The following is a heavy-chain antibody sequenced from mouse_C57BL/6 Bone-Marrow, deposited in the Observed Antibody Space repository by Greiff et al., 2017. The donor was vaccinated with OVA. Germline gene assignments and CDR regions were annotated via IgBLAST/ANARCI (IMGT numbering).Heavy chain of an antibody. D-gene: IGHD2-4*01. CDR3: AYYDYDVAWFAY. J-gene: IGHJ3*01. V-gene: IGHV14-3*01. CDR2: IDPANGNT. Sequence: VQLQQSVAELVRPGASVKLSCTASGFNIKNTYMHWVKQRPEQGLEWIGRIDPANGNTKYAPKFQGKATITAYTSSNTAYLQLSSLTSDDTAIYYCAYYDYDVAWFAYWGQGTLVTVSA. CDR1: GFNIKNTY.